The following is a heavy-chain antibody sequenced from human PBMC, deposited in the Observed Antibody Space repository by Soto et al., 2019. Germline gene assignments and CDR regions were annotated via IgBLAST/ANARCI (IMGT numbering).Heavy chain of an antibody. CDR3: ARHVNIAVAGTGFGY. D-gene: IGHD6-19*01. CDR1: GSISGYY. CDR2: IYYSGST. J-gene: IGHJ4*02. Sequence: PSETLSLTCTVSGSISGYYWSWIRQPPGKGLEWIGYIYYSGSTNYNPSLKSRVTISVDTSKNQLSLKVNSVTAADTAVYYCARHVNIAVAGTGFGYWGQGTPVTVSS. V-gene: IGHV4-59*08.